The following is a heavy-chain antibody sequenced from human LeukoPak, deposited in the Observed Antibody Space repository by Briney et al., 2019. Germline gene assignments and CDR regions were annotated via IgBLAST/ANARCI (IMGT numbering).Heavy chain of an antibody. CDR2: IYSGGST. CDR1: GFIFSDYY. Sequence: GGSLRLSCAASGFIFSDYYMAWIRQAPGKGLEWVSLIYSGGSTYYADSVKGRFTISRDNSKNTLYLQMNTLRAEDTAVYYCARRAGGYSHPYDYWGQGTLVTVSS. D-gene: IGHD4-23*01. J-gene: IGHJ4*02. V-gene: IGHV3-53*01. CDR3: ARRAGGYSHPYDY.